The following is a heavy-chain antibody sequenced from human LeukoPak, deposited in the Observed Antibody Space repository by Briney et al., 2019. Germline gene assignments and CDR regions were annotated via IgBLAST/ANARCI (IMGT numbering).Heavy chain of an antibody. Sequence: SQTLSLTCTVSGGSISSGGYYWSWIRQHPGKGLEWIGYIYYSGSTYYNPSLKSRVTISVGTSKNQFSLKLSSVTAADTAVYYCARTTQLPERGDAFDIWGRGTMVTVSS. CDR2: IYYSGST. D-gene: IGHD2-2*01. V-gene: IGHV4-31*03. CDR1: GGSISSGGYY. CDR3: ARTTQLPERGDAFDI. J-gene: IGHJ3*02.